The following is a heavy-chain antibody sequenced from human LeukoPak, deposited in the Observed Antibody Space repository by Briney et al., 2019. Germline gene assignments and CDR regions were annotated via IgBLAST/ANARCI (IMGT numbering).Heavy chain of an antibody. CDR1: GYTFTSYG. J-gene: IGHJ5*02. CDR2: ISAYNGNT. V-gene: IGHV1-18*01. CDR3: ARDKGLPTYYYDSSGIRGWFDP. Sequence: GASVKVSCKASGYTFTSYGISWVRQAPGQGLEWMGWISAYNGNTNYAQKLQGRVTMTTDTSTSTAYMELSSLRSEDTAVYYCARDKGLPTYYYDSSGIRGWFDPWGQGTLVTVSS. D-gene: IGHD3-22*01.